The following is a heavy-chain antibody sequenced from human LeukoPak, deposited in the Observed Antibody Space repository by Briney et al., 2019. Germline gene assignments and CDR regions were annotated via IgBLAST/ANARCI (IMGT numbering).Heavy chain of an antibody. CDR2: IYHSGST. D-gene: IGHD4-17*01. Sequence: SETLSLTCTVSGYSISSGYYWGWIRQPPGQGLEWIGSIYHSGSTYYNPSLKSRVTISVDTSKNQFSLKLSSVTAADTAVYYCARGRGYGDYVWFDPWGQGTLVTVSS. J-gene: IGHJ5*02. V-gene: IGHV4-38-2*02. CDR1: GYSISSGYY. CDR3: ARGRGYGDYVWFDP.